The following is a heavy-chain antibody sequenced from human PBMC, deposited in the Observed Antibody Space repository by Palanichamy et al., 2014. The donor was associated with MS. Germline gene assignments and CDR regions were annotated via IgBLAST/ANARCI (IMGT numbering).Heavy chain of an antibody. CDR2: IKDDGSEK. J-gene: IGHJ4*02. D-gene: IGHD3-3*01. CDR3: ARDFGYVNGYAQY. V-gene: IGHV3-7*03. CDR1: GFIFSTYW. Sequence: DVHLVTSGGGLVQPGESLRLSCEASGFIFSTYWMGWVRQAPGKGLEWVANIKDDGSEKYYVDSVKGRFTISRDNAKNSLYLQMNSLRAEDTAVYYCARDFGYVNGYAQYWGQGTLVTVSS.